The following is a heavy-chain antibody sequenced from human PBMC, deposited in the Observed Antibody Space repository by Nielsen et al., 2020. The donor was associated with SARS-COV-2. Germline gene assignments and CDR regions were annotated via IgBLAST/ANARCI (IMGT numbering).Heavy chain of an antibody. J-gene: IGHJ5*02. V-gene: IGHV3-20*01. CDR1: GFTFDDYG. CDR2: INWNGGST. Sequence: GESLKISCAASGFTFDDYGMSWVRQAPGKGLEWVSGINWNGGSTGYADSVKGRFTISRDNAKNSLYLQMNSLRAEDTALYHCAREYYYDSSGPNWFDPWGQGTLVTVSS. D-gene: IGHD3-22*01. CDR3: AREYYYDSSGPNWFDP.